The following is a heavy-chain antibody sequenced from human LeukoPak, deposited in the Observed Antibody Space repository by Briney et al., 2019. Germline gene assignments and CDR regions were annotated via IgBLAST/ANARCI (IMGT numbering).Heavy chain of an antibody. D-gene: IGHD2-21*01. V-gene: IGHV4-59*08. CDR3: ARLDCLSDECYNY. J-gene: IGHJ4*02. CDR2: INYSGRS. CDR1: GNSITSDF. Sequence: SETLSLTCIVSGNSITSDFWSWIRQSPGKGLEWIGYINYSGRSEYDPSLKSRVTISVDRSRKRVSLKMRSATAADTAVYYCARLDCLSDECYNYWAVGALVTVSS.